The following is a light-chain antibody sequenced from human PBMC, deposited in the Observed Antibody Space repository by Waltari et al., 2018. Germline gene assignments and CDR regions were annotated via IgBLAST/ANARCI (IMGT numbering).Light chain of an antibody. CDR3: AAWDGGVSGPHV. J-gene: IGLJ1*01. V-gene: IGLV1-47*01. CDR1: SSNIGSNY. CDR2: RND. Sequence: QSVLTQPPSASGTPGQRVPISCSGSSSNIGSNYVYWYPHLPGTTPKLLISRNDQRPSGVPDRFSGSKSGTSASLDISGLRSEDEGDYYCAAWDGGVSGPHVFGTGTKVTVL.